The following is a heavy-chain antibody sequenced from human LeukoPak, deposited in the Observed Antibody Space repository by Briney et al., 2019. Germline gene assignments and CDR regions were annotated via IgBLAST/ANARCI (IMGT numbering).Heavy chain of an antibody. CDR2: IYYRGNT. V-gene: IGHV4-59*12. J-gene: IGHJ4*02. CDR3: ARGGYFDTSGNLFDY. D-gene: IGHD3-22*01. Sequence: SETLSLTCSVSGGSLTSYYWSWIRQSPGKALEWIGYIYYRGNTNYNPSLKSRVTISVDKSRNQFSLKVKSVTAADTAVYYCARGGYFDTSGNLFDYWGQGTLVTVSS. CDR1: GGSLTSYY.